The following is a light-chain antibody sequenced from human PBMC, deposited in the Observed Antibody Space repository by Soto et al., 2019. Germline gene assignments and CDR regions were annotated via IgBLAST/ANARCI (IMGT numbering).Light chain of an antibody. V-gene: IGKV1-5*03. CDR3: QQYKSYLDT. CDR2: KAS. CDR1: QNINDL. Sequence: DIQVTQSPSTLSASVGDRVTITCRASQNINDLLAWYQQKPGKAPNLLIYKASSLESGVPPRFSGSGFGTEFTLTISSLQPDDVATYYCQQYKSYLDTFGQGTKVDIK. J-gene: IGKJ2*01.